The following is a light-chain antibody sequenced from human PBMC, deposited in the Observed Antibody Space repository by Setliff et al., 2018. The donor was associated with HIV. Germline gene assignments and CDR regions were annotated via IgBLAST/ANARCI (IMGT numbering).Light chain of an antibody. V-gene: IGLV2-14*03. CDR1: SSDVGGYNY. CDR3: SSYTSSSTLGVV. J-gene: IGLJ2*01. CDR2: DVS. Sequence: SVLTQPASVSGSPGQSITISCTGTSSDVGGYNYVSWYQQHPGKAPKLMIFDVSNRPSGVSNRFSGSKSGNTASLTISGLQAEDEADYYCSSYTSSSTLGVVFGGGTKVTVL.